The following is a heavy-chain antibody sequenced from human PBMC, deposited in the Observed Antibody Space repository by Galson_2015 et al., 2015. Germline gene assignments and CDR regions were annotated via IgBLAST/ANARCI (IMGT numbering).Heavy chain of an antibody. CDR1: GYSISSGYY. J-gene: IGHJ4*02. CDR2: IYHSGST. Sequence: TLSLTCAVSGYSISSGYYWGWIRQPPGKGLEWIGSIYHSGSTYYNPSLKSRVTISVDTSKNQFSLKLSSVTAADTAVYYCARDGSGSYENYWGQGTLVTVSS. D-gene: IGHD1-26*01. CDR3: ARDGSGSYENY. V-gene: IGHV4-38-2*02.